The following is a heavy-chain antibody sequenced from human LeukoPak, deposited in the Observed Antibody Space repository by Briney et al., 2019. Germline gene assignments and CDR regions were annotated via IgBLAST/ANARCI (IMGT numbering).Heavy chain of an antibody. V-gene: IGHV3-11*01. Sequence: GGSLRLSCAASGFTFSDYYMSWIRQAPGKGLEWVSYISSSGSTIYYADSVKGRFTISRDNAKNSLYLQMNSLRAEDTAVYYCASPAAGTQRHYYYYMDVWGKGTTVTVSS. CDR2: ISSSGSTI. CDR1: GFTFSDYY. D-gene: IGHD6-13*01. CDR3: ASPAAGTQRHYYYYMDV. J-gene: IGHJ6*03.